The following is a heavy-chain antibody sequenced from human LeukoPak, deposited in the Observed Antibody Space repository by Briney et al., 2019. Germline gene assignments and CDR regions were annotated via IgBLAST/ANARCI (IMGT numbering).Heavy chain of an antibody. Sequence: PGGSMRLSCAASGFTFSSYWMNWVRQAPGKGLEWVANINQDGSKKHYVDSVKGRFTISRDNAKNSLYLQMNSLRAEDTAVYYCARAYCGGDCYRGGVDYWGQGTLVTVSS. J-gene: IGHJ4*02. V-gene: IGHV3-7*01. D-gene: IGHD2-21*02. CDR3: ARAYCGGDCYRGGVDY. CDR1: GFTFSSYW. CDR2: INQDGSKK.